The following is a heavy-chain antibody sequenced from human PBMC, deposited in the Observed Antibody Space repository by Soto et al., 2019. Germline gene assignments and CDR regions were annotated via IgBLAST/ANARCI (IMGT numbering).Heavy chain of an antibody. CDR2: ISGSGGST. CDR3: AKVGTTSYYYDSSGYPRYGMDV. V-gene: IGHV3-23*01. CDR1: GFPFSSYA. J-gene: IGHJ6*02. Sequence: PGGSLTLSCAASGFPFSSYAMSWVRQAPGKGLEWVSAISGSGGSTYYADSVKGRFTISRDNSKNTLYLQMNSLRAEDTAVYYCAKVGTTSYYYDSSGYPRYGMDVWGQGTTVTVSS. D-gene: IGHD3-22*01.